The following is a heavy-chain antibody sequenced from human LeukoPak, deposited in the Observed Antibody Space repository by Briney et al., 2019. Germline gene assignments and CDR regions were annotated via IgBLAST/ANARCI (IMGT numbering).Heavy chain of an antibody. V-gene: IGHV4-4*07. CDR1: GGSISSYY. CDR3: ARSRGARGAGYYYYGMDV. Sequence: SETLSLTCTVSGGSISSYYWSWIRQPAGKGLEWIGRIYTSGSTNYNPSLKSRVTMSVDTSKNQFSLKLSSVTAADTAVYYCARSRGARGAGYYYYGMDVWGQGTTVTVSS. J-gene: IGHJ6*02. D-gene: IGHD4/OR15-4a*01. CDR2: IYTSGST.